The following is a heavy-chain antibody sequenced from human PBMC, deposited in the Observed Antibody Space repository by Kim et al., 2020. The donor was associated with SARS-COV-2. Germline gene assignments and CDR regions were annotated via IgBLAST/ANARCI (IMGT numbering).Heavy chain of an antibody. CDR3: ARDRAHITMIPGLGFDAFDI. CDR1: GGTFSSYA. J-gene: IGHJ3*02. CDR2: IIPIFGTA. V-gene: IGHV1-69*13. D-gene: IGHD3-22*01. Sequence: SVKVSCKASGGTFSSYAISWVRQAPGQGLEWMGGIIPIFGTANYAQKFQGRVTITADESTSTAYMELSSLRSEDTAVYYCARDRAHITMIPGLGFDAFDIWGQGTMVTVSS.